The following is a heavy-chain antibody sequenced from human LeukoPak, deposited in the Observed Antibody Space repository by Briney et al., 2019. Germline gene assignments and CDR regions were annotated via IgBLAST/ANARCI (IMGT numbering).Heavy chain of an antibody. V-gene: IGHV4-31*03. CDR2: IYYSGST. Sequence: SSETLSLTCTVSGGSISSGGYYWSWIRQHPGKGLEWIGYIYYSGSTHYNPSLKSRVTIAVDTSKNQFSLKLSSVTAADTAVYYCAREYVYFSRPGGAFDIWGQGTMVTVSS. CDR3: AREYVYFSRPGGAFDI. J-gene: IGHJ3*02. CDR1: GGSISSGGYY. D-gene: IGHD3-16*01.